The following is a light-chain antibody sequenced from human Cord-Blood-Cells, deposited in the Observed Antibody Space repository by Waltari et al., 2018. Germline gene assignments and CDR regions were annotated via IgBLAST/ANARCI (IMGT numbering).Light chain of an antibody. J-gene: IGLJ2*01. CDR1: TSDVGGYKY. V-gene: IGLV2-11*01. CDR3: CSYAGSYTV. Sequence: SAQTQPRSVSGSPGQSVTISCTGTTSDVGGYKYFSWYQQHPGKAPKLMIYDVSKRPSGVPDRFSGSKSGNTASLTISGLQAEDEADYYCCSYAGSYTVFGGGTKLTVL. CDR2: DVS.